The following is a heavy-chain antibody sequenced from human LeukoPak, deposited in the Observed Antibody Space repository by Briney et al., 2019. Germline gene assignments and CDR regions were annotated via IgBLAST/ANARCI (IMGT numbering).Heavy chain of an antibody. Sequence: PGGSLRLSCAASGFTFSSYGMHWVRQAPGKGLEWVAVIWYDGSNKYYADSVKGRFTISRDNSKNTLYLQMNSLRAEDTAVYYCARARRTMIVGWDFQHWGQGSLVTVSS. CDR3: ARARRTMIVGWDFQH. D-gene: IGHD3-22*01. J-gene: IGHJ1*01. V-gene: IGHV3-33*01. CDR2: IWYDGSNK. CDR1: GFTFSSYG.